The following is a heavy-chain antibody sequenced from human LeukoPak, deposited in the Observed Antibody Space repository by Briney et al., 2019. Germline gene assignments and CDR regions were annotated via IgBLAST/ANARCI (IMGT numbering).Heavy chain of an antibody. J-gene: IGHJ4*02. V-gene: IGHV3-23*01. CDR2: IFGSGSGT. CDR1: GFTFSSYS. CDR3: AKDRVPDSGWDIDF. D-gene: IGHD6-19*01. Sequence: PGGSLRLSCAASGFTFSSYSMNWVRQAPGKGLEWVSAIFGSGSGTYYADSVKGRFTTSRDNSKNTVYLQMNSLRAEDTAVYYCAKDRVPDSGWDIDFWGQGTLVTVSS.